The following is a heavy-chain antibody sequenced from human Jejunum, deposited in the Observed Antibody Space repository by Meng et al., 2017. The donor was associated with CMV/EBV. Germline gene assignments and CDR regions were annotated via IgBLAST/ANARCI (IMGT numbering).Heavy chain of an antibody. CDR3: TRALDY. CDR1: GFNFKDYW. V-gene: IGHV3-7*04. CDR2: IRYDGGER. J-gene: IGHJ4*02. Sequence: LSLSCADSGFNFKDYWMDWGRQAPGRGLEWVANIRYDGGERYYVNSVEGRFFIYRDNARNTLYLQMNSLRGDDSAIYYCTRALDYWGQGTPVTVSS.